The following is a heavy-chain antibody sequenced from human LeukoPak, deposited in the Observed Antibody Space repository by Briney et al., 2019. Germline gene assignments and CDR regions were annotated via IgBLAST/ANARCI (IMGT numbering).Heavy chain of an antibody. V-gene: IGHV3-21*01. CDR2: ISSSSSFR. CDR3: ASESSGYFY. D-gene: IGHD3-22*01. CDR1: GFNFSSYS. Sequence: GRSLRLSCAASGFNFSSYSMNWVRQAPGKGLEWVSSISSSSSFRYYADSVKGRFTISRDNAKNSLYLQTNSLRAEDTAVYYCASESSGYFYWGQGTLVTVSS. J-gene: IGHJ4*02.